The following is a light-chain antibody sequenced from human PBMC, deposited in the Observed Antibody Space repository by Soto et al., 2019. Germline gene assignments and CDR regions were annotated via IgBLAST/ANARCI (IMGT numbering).Light chain of an antibody. V-gene: IGLV2-8*01. Sequence: QSVLTQPPSASGSPGQSVTISCTGTSSDVGGYNYVSWYQQHPGKAPKLMIYEVTKRPSGVPDRFSGSKSGNTASLTVSGLQAEDEADYYCQSYDGGLGVSKIFGGGTKLTVL. CDR1: SSDVGGYNY. CDR2: EVT. CDR3: QSYDGGLGVSKI. J-gene: IGLJ2*01.